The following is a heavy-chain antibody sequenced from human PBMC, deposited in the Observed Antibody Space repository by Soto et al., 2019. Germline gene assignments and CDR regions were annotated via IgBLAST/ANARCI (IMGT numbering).Heavy chain of an antibody. CDR3: ARHSGDVFYYFSLDV. D-gene: IGHD3-10*01. CDR2: ISGSGGTT. J-gene: IGHJ6*02. CDR1: GFTISNYA. V-gene: IGHV3-23*01. Sequence: GGSLRLSCATSGFTISNYAMSWVRQAPGKGLEWVSAISGSGGTTYHADSAKGRLTISRDNSKNTLYLQIESLRAEDTAIYYCARHSGDVFYYFSLDVWGQGTTVTVSS.